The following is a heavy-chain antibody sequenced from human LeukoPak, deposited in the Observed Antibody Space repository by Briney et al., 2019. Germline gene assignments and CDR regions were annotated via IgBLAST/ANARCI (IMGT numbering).Heavy chain of an antibody. CDR1: GFTFSSYD. J-gene: IGHJ3*02. Sequence: GGSLRLSCAASGFTFSSYDMHWVRQATGNGLEWVSVIGTSGDTYYPGSVKGRFTISRENAKNSLYLQMNSLRAGDTAVYYCARAGKRSAFDIWGQRTMVTVSS. V-gene: IGHV3-13*01. CDR3: ARAGKRSAFDI. CDR2: IGTSGDT.